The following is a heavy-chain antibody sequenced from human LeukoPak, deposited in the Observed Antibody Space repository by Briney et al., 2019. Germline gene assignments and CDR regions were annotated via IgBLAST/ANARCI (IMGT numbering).Heavy chain of an antibody. Sequence: KPSETLSLTCAVSGGSFSGYYWSWIRQPPGKGLEWIGEINHSGSMNYNPSLKSRVTISVDRSKSQFSLKLSSVTAADTAVYYCARADWGYNWFDPWGQGTLVTVSS. J-gene: IGHJ5*02. CDR1: GGSFSGYY. CDR2: INHSGSM. V-gene: IGHV4-34*01. D-gene: IGHD7-27*01. CDR3: ARADWGYNWFDP.